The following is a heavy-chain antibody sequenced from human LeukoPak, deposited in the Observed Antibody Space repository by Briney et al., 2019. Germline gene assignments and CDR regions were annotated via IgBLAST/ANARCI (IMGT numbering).Heavy chain of an antibody. Sequence: GASVKVSCKASGYTFTGYYMHRVRQAPGQGLEWMGWINPNSGGTNYAQKFQGRVTMTRDTSISTAYMELSRLRSDDTAVYYCARDNDYGGNPLDYWGQGTLVTVSS. CDR1: GYTFTGYY. V-gene: IGHV1-2*02. D-gene: IGHD4-23*01. J-gene: IGHJ4*02. CDR2: INPNSGGT. CDR3: ARDNDYGGNPLDY.